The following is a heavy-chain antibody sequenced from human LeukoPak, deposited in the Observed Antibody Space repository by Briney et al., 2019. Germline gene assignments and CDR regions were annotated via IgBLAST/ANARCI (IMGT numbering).Heavy chain of an antibody. CDR2: IYYSGST. J-gene: IGHJ4*02. CDR1: GGSIDTTDYY. CDR3: ARNDFWSGYSN. D-gene: IGHD3-3*01. V-gene: IGHV4-30-4*01. Sequence: SETLSLTCTVSGGSIDTTDYYWSWIRQPPGKGLEWIGYIYYSGSTYYNPSLKSRVTISVDTSKNQFSLKLSSVTAADTAVYYCARNDFWSGYSNWGQGTLVTVSS.